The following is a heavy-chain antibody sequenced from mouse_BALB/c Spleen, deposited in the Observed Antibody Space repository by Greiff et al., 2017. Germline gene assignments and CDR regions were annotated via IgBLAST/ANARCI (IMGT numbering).Heavy chain of an antibody. CDR3: ARGWDYAMDY. CDR2: IDPENGNT. J-gene: IGHJ4*01. V-gene: IGHV14-1*02. CDR1: GFNITDYY. Sequence: VQLQQSGAELVRPGALVKLSCKASGFNITDYYMHWVKQRPEQGLEWIGWIDPENGNTIYDPKFQGKASITADTSSNTAYLQLSSLTSEDTAVYYCARGWDYAMDYWGQGTSVTVSS.